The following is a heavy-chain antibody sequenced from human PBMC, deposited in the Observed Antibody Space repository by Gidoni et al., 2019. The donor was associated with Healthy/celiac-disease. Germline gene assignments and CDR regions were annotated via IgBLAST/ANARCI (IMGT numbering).Heavy chain of an antibody. CDR2: ISYDGSNK. Sequence: QVQLVESAGGVVPPGSSLRLPCAASGFTFSSYGMHWVRQAPGKGLEWVAVISYDGSNKYYADSVKGRFTISRDNSKNTLYLQMNSLRAEDTAVYYCAKDSGMDVWGQGTTVTVSS. J-gene: IGHJ6*02. CDR3: AKDSGMDV. V-gene: IGHV3-30*18. CDR1: GFTFSSYG.